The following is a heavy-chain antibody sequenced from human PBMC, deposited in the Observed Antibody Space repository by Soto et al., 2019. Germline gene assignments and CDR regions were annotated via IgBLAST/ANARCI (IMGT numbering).Heavy chain of an antibody. CDR1: GFTFSSYG. J-gene: IGHJ4*02. CDR3: AKDGDSYYDFWSGYSPFDY. D-gene: IGHD3-3*01. CDR2: ISYDGSNK. V-gene: IGHV3-30*18. Sequence: QVQLVESGGGVVQPGRSLRLSCAASGFTFSSYGMHWVRQAPGKGLEWVGIISYDGSNKYYADSVKGRFTISRDNSKKTLYLQMNSLRAEDTAVYYCAKDGDSYYDFWSGYSPFDYWGQGPLVTVSS.